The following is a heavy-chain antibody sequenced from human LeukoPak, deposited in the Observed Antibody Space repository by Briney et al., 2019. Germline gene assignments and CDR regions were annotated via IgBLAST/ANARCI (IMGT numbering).Heavy chain of an antibody. CDR2: IRYDGSNK. CDR1: GFTFSSDG. Sequence: GGALRLSCAASGFTFSSDGMHWGRQAPGKGVGWGAFIRYDGSNKYYADSVKGRFTISRDNSKNTLYLQMNSLRAEDTAVYYCAVVPAAMDYWGQGTLVTVSS. V-gene: IGHV3-30*02. D-gene: IGHD2-2*01. CDR3: AVVPAAMDY. J-gene: IGHJ4*02.